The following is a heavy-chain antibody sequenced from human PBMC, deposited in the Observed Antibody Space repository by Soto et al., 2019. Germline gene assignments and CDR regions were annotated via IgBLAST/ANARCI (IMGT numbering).Heavy chain of an antibody. Sequence: GGSLRLSCAASGFTFSTFDMSWVRQAPGKGLEWVSVIYSGGSTYYADSVKGRFTISRHNSKNTLYLQMNSLRAEDTAVYYCARVPIVGATPWFDPWGQGTLVTVSS. V-gene: IGHV3-53*04. J-gene: IGHJ5*02. D-gene: IGHD1-26*01. CDR1: GFTFSTFD. CDR2: IYSGGST. CDR3: ARVPIVGATPWFDP.